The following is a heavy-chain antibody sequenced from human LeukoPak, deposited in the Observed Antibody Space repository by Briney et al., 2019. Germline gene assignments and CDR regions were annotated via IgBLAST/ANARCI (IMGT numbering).Heavy chain of an antibody. CDR3: AITPDYGDYYDAGGSYFDY. D-gene: IGHD4-17*01. V-gene: IGHV1-46*01. CDR1: GYTFTSYY. Sequence: GASVTVSCTASGYTFTSYYMHWVRQAPGQGLEWMGIINPSGGSTSYAQKFQGRVTMTRDTSTSTVYMELSSLRSEDTAVYYCAITPDYGDYYDAGGSYFDYWGQGTLVTVSS. J-gene: IGHJ4*02. CDR2: INPSGGST.